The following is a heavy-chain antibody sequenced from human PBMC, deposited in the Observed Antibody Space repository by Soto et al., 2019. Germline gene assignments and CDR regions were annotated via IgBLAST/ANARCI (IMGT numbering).Heavy chain of an antibody. CDR1: CGSFSVYY. CDR2: INHSGST. J-gene: IGHJ4*02. CDR3: ASEKGSSTVTTNYFDH. D-gene: IGHD4-17*01. Sequence: SETLSLTYAVYCGSFSVYYWSLIRQPPGKVLEWIVEINHSGSTNYNPYLKSRVTISVDTSKNQFYLRLRSVTAADTAVYYCASEKGSSTVTTNYFDHWGQGTVVTVSS. V-gene: IGHV4-34*01.